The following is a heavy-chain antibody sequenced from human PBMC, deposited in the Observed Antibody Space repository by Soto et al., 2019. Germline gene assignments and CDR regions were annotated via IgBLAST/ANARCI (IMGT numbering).Heavy chain of an antibody. J-gene: IGHJ6*02. CDR2: ISAYNGNT. CDR3: ARSPNSGSYSGYYYYGMDV. D-gene: IGHD1-26*01. Sequence: GASVKVSCKASGYTFTSYGISWVRQAPGQGLEWMGWISAYNGNTNYAQKLQGRVTMTTDTSTSTAYMELRSLRSDDTAVYYCARSPNSGSYSGYYYYGMDVWGQGTTVTVS. CDR1: GYTFTSYG. V-gene: IGHV1-18*04.